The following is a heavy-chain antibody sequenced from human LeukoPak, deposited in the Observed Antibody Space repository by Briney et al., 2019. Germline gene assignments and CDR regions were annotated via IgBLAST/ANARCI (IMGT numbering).Heavy chain of an antibody. D-gene: IGHD3-22*01. CDR3: ARGTYYHDSSGYYYAPFDY. CDR1: GYSFTSYW. V-gene: IGHV5-51*01. Sequence: GESLKISCKGSGYSFTSYWIGWVRQMPGKGLEWMGIIYPGDSDTRYSPSFQGQVTISADKSISTAYLQWSSLKASDTAMYYCARGTYYHDSSGYYYAPFDYWGQGTLVTVSS. J-gene: IGHJ4*02. CDR2: IYPGDSDT.